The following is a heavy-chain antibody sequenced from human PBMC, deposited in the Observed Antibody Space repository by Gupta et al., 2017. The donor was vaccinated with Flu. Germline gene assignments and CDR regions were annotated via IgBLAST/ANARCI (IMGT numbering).Heavy chain of an antibody. CDR1: GFTFSSSA. Sequence: EVQLLESGGGLVQPGGSLRLSCAASGFTFSSSAMNWVRQAAGKGLEWVSTISNSGSSTYYEDSVKGRFTISRDNSKNTLHLQMNSLRAEDTAVYYCAKDAAAWGFFEYWGQGTLVIVSS. D-gene: IGHD2-15*01. J-gene: IGHJ4*02. CDR3: AKDAAAWGFFEY. CDR2: ISNSGSST. V-gene: IGHV3-23*01.